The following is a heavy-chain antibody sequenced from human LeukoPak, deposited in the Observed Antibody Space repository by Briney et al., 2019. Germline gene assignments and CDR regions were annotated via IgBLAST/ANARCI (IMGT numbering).Heavy chain of an antibody. J-gene: IGHJ4*02. CDR3: ARDLLGPSYSHSSDWYRNDC. D-gene: IGHD6-19*01. CDR2: IKPDGSEI. Sequence: GGSLRLSCAASGFTFSSYWMSWVRQAPGKGLERVANIKPDGSEIYYVDSVKGRFTISRDNAKNSLYLQMNSLRAEDTAVCYCARDLLGPSYSHSSDWYRNDCWGQGTLVTVSS. V-gene: IGHV3-7*01. CDR1: GFTFSSYW.